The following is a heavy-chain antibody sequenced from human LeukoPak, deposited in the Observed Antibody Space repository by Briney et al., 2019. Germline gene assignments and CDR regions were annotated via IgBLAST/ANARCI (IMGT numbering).Heavy chain of an antibody. Sequence: SETLSLTCTVSGVSISSSSYYWGWIRQPPGKGLEWIVSIYYSGSTYYNPSLKSRVTISVDTSKNQFSLKLSSVTAADTAVYYCARLPRIMITFGGVNWGQGTLVTASS. D-gene: IGHD3-16*01. V-gene: IGHV4-39*01. CDR2: IYYSGST. J-gene: IGHJ4*02. CDR1: GVSISSSSYY. CDR3: ARLPRIMITFGGVN.